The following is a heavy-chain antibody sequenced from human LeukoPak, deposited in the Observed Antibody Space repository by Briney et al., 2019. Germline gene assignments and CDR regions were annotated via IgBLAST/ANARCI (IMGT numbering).Heavy chain of an antibody. CDR3: ARATLLSIAVAGTPFDY. J-gene: IGHJ4*02. V-gene: IGHV3-48*03. D-gene: IGHD6-19*01. CDR1: GFTFSSYE. Sequence: GGSLRLSCAASGFTFSSYEMNWVRQAPGKGLEWVSYISGSGSTIYYADSVKGRFTISRDNAKNSLYLQMNSLRAEDTAVYYCARATLLSIAVAGTPFDYWGQGTLVTVSS. CDR2: ISGSGSTI.